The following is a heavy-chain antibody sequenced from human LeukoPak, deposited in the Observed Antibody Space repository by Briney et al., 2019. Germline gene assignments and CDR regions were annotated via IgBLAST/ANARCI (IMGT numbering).Heavy chain of an antibody. Sequence: GGSLSLSCAASGFTFSSYTMNWVRQAPGKGLEWISYISTSSSTIYYADSVRGRFTISRDNAKKSLYLQMNSLRAEDTAVYYCARGLTYYDILTGFHDRLDYFDYWGQGTLVTVSS. CDR1: GFTFSSYT. CDR3: ARGLTYYDILTGFHDRLDYFDY. V-gene: IGHV3-48*04. D-gene: IGHD3-9*01. J-gene: IGHJ4*02. CDR2: ISTSSSTI.